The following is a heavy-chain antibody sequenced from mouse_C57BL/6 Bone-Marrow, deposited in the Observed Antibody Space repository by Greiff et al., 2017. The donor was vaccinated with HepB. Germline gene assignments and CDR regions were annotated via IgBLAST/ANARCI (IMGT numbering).Heavy chain of an antibody. CDR2: INPNNGGT. J-gene: IGHJ3*01. CDR1: GYTFTDYN. CDR3: ASSYGFAY. Sequence: EVKLQESGPELVKPGASVKIPCKASGYTFTDYNMDWVKQSHGKSLEWIGDINPNNGGTIYTQKFKGKATLTVDKSSSTAYMELRSLTSEDTAVYYCASSYGFAYWGQGTRVTVSA. V-gene: IGHV1-18*01. D-gene: IGHD2-12*01.